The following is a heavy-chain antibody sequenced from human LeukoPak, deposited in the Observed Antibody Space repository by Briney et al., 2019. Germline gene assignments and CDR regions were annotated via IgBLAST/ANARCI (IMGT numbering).Heavy chain of an antibody. CDR1: GFTFSSYA. CDR2: ISGSGGST. J-gene: IGHJ6*03. V-gene: IGHV3-23*01. CDR3: AKSHCTSTSCYYYYYMDV. D-gene: IGHD2-2*01. Sequence: GGSLRLSCAASGFTFSSYAMSWVRQAPGKGLEWVSAISGSGGSTYYADSVKGRFTISRDNSKNTLYLQMNSLRAEDTAVYYCAKSHCTSTSCYYYYYMDVWGKGTTVTVSS.